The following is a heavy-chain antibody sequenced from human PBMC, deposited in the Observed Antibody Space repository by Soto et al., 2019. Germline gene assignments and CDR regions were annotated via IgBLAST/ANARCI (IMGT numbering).Heavy chain of an antibody. V-gene: IGHV3-21*01. CDR3: TRTWGQYKWNDLRY. J-gene: IGHJ4*02. CDR2: ISSSSSYV. Sequence: GSLRLSCVASGFTFSSYIMNWVRRAPGEGLEWVASISSSSSYVYYADSVKGRFTVSRDNAKNSLFLQMISLRAEDTAVYYCTRTWGQYKWNDLRYWGQGTLVTVSS. CDR1: GFTFSSYI. D-gene: IGHD1-20*01.